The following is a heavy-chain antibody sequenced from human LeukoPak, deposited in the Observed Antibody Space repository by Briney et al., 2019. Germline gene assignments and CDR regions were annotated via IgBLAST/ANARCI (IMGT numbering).Heavy chain of an antibody. J-gene: IGHJ4*02. CDR2: IKQDGSEK. CDR3: ARKEVMATTGPSFDY. Sequence: PGGSLRLSCAASGFTFSSYWMSWVRQAPGKGLEWVASIKQDGSEKYYVDSVKGRFTISRDNAKNSLYLQMNSLRAEDTAVYYCARKEVMATTGPSFDYWGQGTLVTVSS. D-gene: IGHD5-24*01. CDR1: GFTFSSYW. V-gene: IGHV3-7*03.